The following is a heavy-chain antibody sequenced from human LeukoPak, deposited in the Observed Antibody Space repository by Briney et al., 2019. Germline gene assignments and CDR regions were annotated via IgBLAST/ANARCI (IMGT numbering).Heavy chain of an antibody. J-gene: IGHJ4*02. CDR3: ARSFGYSYGLPFDY. CDR1: GGYISSGSYY. D-gene: IGHD5-18*01. V-gene: IGHV4-39*01. Sequence: SEILSLTCTVSGGYISSGSYYWGSIRQPPGKGLEWIGSISYTGSTYYNPSLKSRVSISADTSKNQFSLKLSSVTAADTAIYYCARSFGYSYGLPFDYWGQGNLVTVSS. CDR2: ISYTGST.